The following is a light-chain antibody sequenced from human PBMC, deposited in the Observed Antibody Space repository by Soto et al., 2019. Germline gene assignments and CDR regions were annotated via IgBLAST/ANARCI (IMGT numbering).Light chain of an antibody. V-gene: IGKV2D-29*02. Sequence: DIVMTQSPLYLPVTPGEPASSSCRSSQSLLHITGETFLFWYLQKPGQSPQLLIYEVSTRVSGVPDRFSGSGSGTDFTLDISRVETDEVGIYYCMQSTQLPPTVGKGTRLEIK. CDR2: EVS. CDR1: QSLLHITGETF. J-gene: IGKJ5*01. CDR3: MQSTQLPPT.